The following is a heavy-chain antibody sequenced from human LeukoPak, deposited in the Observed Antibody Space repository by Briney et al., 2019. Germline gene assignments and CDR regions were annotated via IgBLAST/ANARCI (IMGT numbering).Heavy chain of an antibody. V-gene: IGHV3-48*04. CDR3: ASVWGMTTEPY. Sequence: PGGSLRLSCAASGFTFSSYSMNWVRQDPGKGLEWVSFITSSSSAIYYAGSVKGRFTISRDNAKNSLYLQINSLRAEDTAVYYCASVWGMTTEPYWGQGTLVTVSS. D-gene: IGHD4-17*01. CDR1: GFTFSSYS. CDR2: ITSSSSAI. J-gene: IGHJ4*02.